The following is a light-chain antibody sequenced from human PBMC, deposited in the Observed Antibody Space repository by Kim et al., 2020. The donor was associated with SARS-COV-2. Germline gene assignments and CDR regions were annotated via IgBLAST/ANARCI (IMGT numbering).Light chain of an antibody. CDR3: NSRDSSGNHWV. J-gene: IGLJ3*02. CDR2: GKN. V-gene: IGLV3-19*01. CDR1: SLRSYY. Sequence: AMGRTGRITCQGDSLRSYYASWYKQKPGQAPVLVIYGKNNRPSGIPDRFAGSSSGNTASLTITGAQAEDEADYYCNSRDSSGNHWVFGGGTKLTVL.